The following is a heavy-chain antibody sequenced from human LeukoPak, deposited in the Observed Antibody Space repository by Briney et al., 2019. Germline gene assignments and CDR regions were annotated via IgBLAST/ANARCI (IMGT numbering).Heavy chain of an antibody. V-gene: IGHV3-11*05. CDR1: GFTFSDYY. CDR2: ISGSSSNT. D-gene: IGHD2-2*01. CDR3: ARDSAHIVVVPVVIPPGLDNWFDP. Sequence: PGRSLRLSCAASGFTFSDYYMSWIRQAPGKGLEWVSYISGSSSNTKYADSVKGRFTISRDNAKNSLYLQMNSLRAEDTAVYYCARDSAHIVVVPVVIPPGLDNWFDPWGQGTLVTVSS. J-gene: IGHJ5*02.